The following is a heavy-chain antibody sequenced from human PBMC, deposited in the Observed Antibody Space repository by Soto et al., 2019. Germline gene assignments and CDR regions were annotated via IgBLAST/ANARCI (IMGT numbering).Heavy chain of an antibody. V-gene: IGHV4-39*01. CDR1: GGSISSSSYY. D-gene: IGHD3-10*01. CDR3: ARQRYYYGSGSYYAGMDV. CDR2: IYYSGST. J-gene: IGHJ6*02. Sequence: QLQLQESGPGLVKPSETLSLTCTVSGGSISSSSYYWGWIRQPPGKGLEWIGSIYYSGSTYYNPSLTSRVTMSVDTSKTQFSLKLSSVTAADTAVYYCARQRYYYGSGSYYAGMDVWGQGTTVTVSS.